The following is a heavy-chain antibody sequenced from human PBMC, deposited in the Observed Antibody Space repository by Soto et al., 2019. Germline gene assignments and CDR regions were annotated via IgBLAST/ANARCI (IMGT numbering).Heavy chain of an antibody. V-gene: IGHV4-39*01. CDR1: GGSIFSLTPP. Sequence: SETLSLICTVSGGSIFSLTPPWGWIRQPPGKGLEWLGIISYSGSTYYSPSLKSRVTISVDASKNLFSLKLSSVTAADTAVYYCARTYVTDVVVVPASKDYMDVWGKGTTVS. J-gene: IGHJ6*03. CDR2: ISYSGST. CDR3: ARTYVTDVVVVPASKDYMDV. D-gene: IGHD2-2*01.